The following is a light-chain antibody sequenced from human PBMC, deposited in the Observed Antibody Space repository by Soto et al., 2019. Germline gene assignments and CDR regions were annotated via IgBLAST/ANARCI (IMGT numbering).Light chain of an antibody. V-gene: IGKV1-27*01. J-gene: IGKJ4*01. Sequence: DIQMTQSPSSLSASVGDRVTITCRASQGISNYLAWYQQITGKVPKLLISAASTLQSGGPSRFSGSGSGTDFTLTISILQPEDVATYYCQKYTNAPAFGGGTKVEIK. CDR1: QGISNY. CDR3: QKYTNAPA. CDR2: AAS.